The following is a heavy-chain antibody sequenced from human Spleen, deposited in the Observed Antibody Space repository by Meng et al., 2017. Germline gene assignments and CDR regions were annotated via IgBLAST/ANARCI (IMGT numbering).Heavy chain of an antibody. J-gene: IGHJ6*02. CDR1: GFTFSYNW. CDR2: INSAGSRT. D-gene: IGHD2-21*02. CDR3: ARGCSGINCYYYYYGLDV. Sequence: GESLKISCSASGFTFSYNWMHWVRQAPGKGLVSVSRINSAGSRTNYGDSVKGQFTVSRDNDTSMLYLQMDRLWAADSDMYFYARGCSGINCYYYYYGLDVWGQGTTVTVSS. V-gene: IGHV3-74*01.